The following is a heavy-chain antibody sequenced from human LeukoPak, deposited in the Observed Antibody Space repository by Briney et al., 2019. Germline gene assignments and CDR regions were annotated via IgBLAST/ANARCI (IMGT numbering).Heavy chain of an antibody. CDR3: TRHPTSTLNFHYMDV. CDR2: IYPGDSDT. J-gene: IGHJ6*03. Sequence: GESLKISCKGSGYRFTSYWIGWVRQMPGKGLEWMGIIYPGDSDTRYSPSFQGQVTISADTSISTAYLQWSSLKASDTAMYYCTRHPTSTLNFHYMDVWGKGTTVTVSS. D-gene: IGHD2-2*01. V-gene: IGHV5-51*01. CDR1: GYRFTSYW.